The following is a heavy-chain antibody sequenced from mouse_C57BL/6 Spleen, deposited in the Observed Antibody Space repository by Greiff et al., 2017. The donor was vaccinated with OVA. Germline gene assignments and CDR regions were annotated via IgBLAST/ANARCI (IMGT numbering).Heavy chain of an antibody. V-gene: IGHV1-53*01. CDR3: AREGINYYGSSPWFAY. Sequence: QVQLQQPGTELVKPGASVKLSCKASGYTFTSYWMHWVKQRPGQGLEWIGNINPSNGGTNYNEKFKSKATLTVDKSSSTAYMQLSSLTSEDSAVYYCAREGINYYGSSPWFAYWGQGTLVTVSA. J-gene: IGHJ3*01. CDR2: INPSNGGT. CDR1: GYTFTSYW. D-gene: IGHD1-1*01.